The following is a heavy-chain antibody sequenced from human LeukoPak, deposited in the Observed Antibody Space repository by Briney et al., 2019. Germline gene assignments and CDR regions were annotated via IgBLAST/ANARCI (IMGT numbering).Heavy chain of an antibody. Sequence: SETLSLTCTVSGGSISSYYWSWIRQPPGKGLEWIGYIYYSGSTNYNPSLKSRVTISVDTSKNQFSLKLSSVTAADTAMYYCARGGIAAASNWGQGTLVTVSS. CDR1: GGSISSYY. CDR3: ARGGIAAASN. J-gene: IGHJ4*02. CDR2: IYYSGST. V-gene: IGHV4-59*08. D-gene: IGHD6-13*01.